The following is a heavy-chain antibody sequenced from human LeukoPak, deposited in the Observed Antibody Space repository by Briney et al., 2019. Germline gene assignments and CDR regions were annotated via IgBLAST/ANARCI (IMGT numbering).Heavy chain of an antibody. V-gene: IGHV3-74*01. Sequence: GGSLRLSCAASGFTFSPYWMHWVRQAPGKGLVWVSRINGDGSSTGYADSVKGRFTISRDNAKNTLYLQMNSLRAEDTAVYYCAREASPGRLHHWGQGTLVTVSS. J-gene: IGHJ5*02. CDR2: INGDGSST. CDR3: AREASPGRLHH. CDR1: GFTFSPYW.